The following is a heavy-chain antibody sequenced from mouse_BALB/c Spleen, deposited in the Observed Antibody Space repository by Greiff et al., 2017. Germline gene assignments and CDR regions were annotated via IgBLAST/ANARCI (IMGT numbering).Heavy chain of an antibody. Sequence: EVMLVESGGGLVKPGGSLKLSCAASGFTFSDYYMYWVRKTPEKRLELVAAINSDGGSTYYPDTMERRFIISRDNTKKTLYLQMSSLRSEDTALYYCARQGDGYHYYFDYWGQGTTLTVSS. J-gene: IGHJ2*01. V-gene: IGHV5-6-2*01. CDR3: ARQGDGYHYYFDY. CDR1: GFTFSDYY. D-gene: IGHD2-3*01. CDR2: INSDGGST.